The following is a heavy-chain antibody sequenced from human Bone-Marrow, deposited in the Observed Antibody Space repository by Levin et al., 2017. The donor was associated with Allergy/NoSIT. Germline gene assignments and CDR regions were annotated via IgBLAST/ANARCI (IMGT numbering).Heavy chain of an antibody. D-gene: IGHD3-9*01. CDR3: SRGRGYDILIGYYQH. V-gene: IGHV3-49*03. CDR2: IRGKAYGETT. CDR1: GFTFGDYG. J-gene: IGHJ1*01. Sequence: SCTASGFTFGDYGMGWFRQAPGKGLEWIGFIRGKAYGETTEYAASVKGRFTISRDDSKSIAHLQMNSLKTEDTAVYYCSRGRGYDILIGYYQHWGQGTQVTVSS.